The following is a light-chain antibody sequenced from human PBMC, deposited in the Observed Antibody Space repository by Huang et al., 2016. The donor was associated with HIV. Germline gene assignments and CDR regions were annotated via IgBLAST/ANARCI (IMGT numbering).Light chain of an antibody. CDR3: HQYYDIPQT. CDR2: TAS. Sequence: DIQMTQSPSSLSASVGDSVSIPCRASQGISNSLAWYQQTPGNAPKLLLYTASRLESGVPSRFSGSGSGAHYTLTISSLQPEDFATYYCHQYYDIPQTFGQGTKLEIK. CDR1: QGISNS. J-gene: IGKJ2*01. V-gene: IGKV1-NL1*01.